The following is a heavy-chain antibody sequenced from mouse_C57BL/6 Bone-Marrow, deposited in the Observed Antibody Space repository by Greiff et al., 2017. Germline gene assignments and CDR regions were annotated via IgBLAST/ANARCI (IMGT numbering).Heavy chain of an antibody. CDR3: TSCSYDYPFAY. Sequence: VQLQQSGAELVRPGASVKLSCTASGFNIKDYYMHWVKQRPEQGLEWIGWIDPENGDTEYASKFQGKATITADTSSNTAYLKLSSLRSEDTAVYYCTSCSYDYPFAYWGQGTLVTVSA. CDR2: IDPENGDT. J-gene: IGHJ3*01. D-gene: IGHD2-4*01. CDR1: GFNIKDYY. V-gene: IGHV14-4*01.